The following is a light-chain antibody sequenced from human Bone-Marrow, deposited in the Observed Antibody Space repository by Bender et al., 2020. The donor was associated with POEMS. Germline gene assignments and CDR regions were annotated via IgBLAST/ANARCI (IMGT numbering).Light chain of an antibody. CDR2: AVD. CDR3: STWDDRLNAWL. Sequence: QSVLTQPPSASGTPGQRVTISCSGASTGRNPITWYQQLPGTAPRFVIYAVDWRPSGVLNRFSASKSGSSASLAIIGLQSEDAADYYCSTWDDRLNAWLFGGGTKLTVL. J-gene: IGLJ3*02. V-gene: IGLV1-44*01. CDR1: STGRNP.